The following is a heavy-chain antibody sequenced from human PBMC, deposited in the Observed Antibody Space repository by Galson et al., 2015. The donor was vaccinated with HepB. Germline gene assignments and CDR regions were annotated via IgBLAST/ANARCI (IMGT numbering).Heavy chain of an antibody. CDR3: SRDLESGSGTGGYFYY. V-gene: IGHV3-33*01. CDR2: IWYDGSNK. J-gene: IGHJ4*02. D-gene: IGHD3-10*01. CDR1: GFTFSNYG. Sequence: SLRLSCAASGFTFSNYGMHWVRQAPGKGPEWVAVIWYDGSNKYYADSVQGRFTISRDNSKNTLYLQMNSLRAEDTAVYYCSRDLESGSGTGGYFYYWGQGTLVTVSS.